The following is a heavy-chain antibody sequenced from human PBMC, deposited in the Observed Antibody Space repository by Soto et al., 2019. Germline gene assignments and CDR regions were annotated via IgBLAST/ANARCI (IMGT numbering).Heavy chain of an antibody. CDR3: ARQLGRSIDY. CDR1: GGSISSYY. J-gene: IGHJ4*02. V-gene: IGHV4-59*01. Sequence: NPSETLSLTCTVSGGSISSYYWSWIRQPPGKGLEWIGYIYYSGSTNYNPSLKSRVTISEDTSKNQFSLKLSSVTAADTAVYYCARQLGRSIDYWGQGTLVTVSS. D-gene: IGHD6-6*01. CDR2: IYYSGST.